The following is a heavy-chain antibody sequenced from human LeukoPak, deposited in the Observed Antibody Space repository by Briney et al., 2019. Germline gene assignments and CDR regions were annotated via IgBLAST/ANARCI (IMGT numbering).Heavy chain of an antibody. J-gene: IGHJ3*02. CDR2: IKSKTDGGTT. CDR3: TGATNTFDM. D-gene: IGHD1-26*01. CDR1: GGSISSYY. V-gene: IGHV3-15*01. Sequence: ETLSLTCTVSGGSISSYYWSWVRQAPGKGLEWVGRIKSKTDGGTTDYAAPVKGRFSISRDDSKNTLYLQMNSLQTEDTAVFYCTGATNTFDMWGQGTMVTVSS.